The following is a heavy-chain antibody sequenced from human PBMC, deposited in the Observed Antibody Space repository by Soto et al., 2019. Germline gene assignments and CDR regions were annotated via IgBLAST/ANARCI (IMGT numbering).Heavy chain of an antibody. Sequence: EVQLLESGGGLVQPGGSLRLSCAASGFTFSSYAISWVRQAPGKGLEWVSAISGSGGSTYYADSVKGRFTISRDNSKNTLYLQMNSLRAEDTAVYYCAAISRVVAATTSDYWGQGTLVTVSS. D-gene: IGHD2-15*01. V-gene: IGHV3-23*01. CDR2: ISGSGGST. CDR3: AAISRVVAATTSDY. J-gene: IGHJ4*02. CDR1: GFTFSSYA.